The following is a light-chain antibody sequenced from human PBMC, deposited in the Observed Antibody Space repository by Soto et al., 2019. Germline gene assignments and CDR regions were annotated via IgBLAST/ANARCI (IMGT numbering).Light chain of an antibody. CDR3: CSYTVSGTYV. J-gene: IGLJ1*01. Sequence: QSVLTQPASVSGSPGQSITISCTGTSSDVGGYNYVSWYQQHPGKAPKLMIYAVSNRPSGFSNRFSGSKSGNTATLTISGLQAEDEADYYCCSYTVSGTYVFGTGTKVTVL. V-gene: IGLV2-14*01. CDR1: SSDVGGYNY. CDR2: AVS.